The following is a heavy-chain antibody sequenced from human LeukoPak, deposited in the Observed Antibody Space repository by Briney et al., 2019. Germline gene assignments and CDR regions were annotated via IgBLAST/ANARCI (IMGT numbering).Heavy chain of an antibody. V-gene: IGHV1-24*01. Sequence: ASVKVSCKVSGYTLTELSMHWVRQAPGKGLEWMGGFDPEDGETIYAQKFQGRVTMTEDTSTDTAYMELSSLRSEDTAVYYCATATTFVVVVAATPHDAFDIWGQGTTVTVSS. J-gene: IGHJ3*02. CDR2: FDPEDGET. CDR1: GYTLTELS. D-gene: IGHD2-15*01. CDR3: ATATTFVVVVAATPHDAFDI.